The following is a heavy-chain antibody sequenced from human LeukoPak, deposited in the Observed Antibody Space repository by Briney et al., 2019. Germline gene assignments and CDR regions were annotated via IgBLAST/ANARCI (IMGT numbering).Heavy chain of an antibody. CDR2: ISSSGSTI. Sequence: PGGSLRLSCAASGFIFSDYYMSWIRQAPGKGLEWVSYISSSGSTIYYADSVKGRFTISRDNAKNSLYLQMNSLRAEDTAVYYCARDWITIFGVAPFDYWGQGTLVTVSS. CDR1: GFIFSDYY. D-gene: IGHD3-3*01. CDR3: ARDWITIFGVAPFDY. V-gene: IGHV3-11*04. J-gene: IGHJ4*02.